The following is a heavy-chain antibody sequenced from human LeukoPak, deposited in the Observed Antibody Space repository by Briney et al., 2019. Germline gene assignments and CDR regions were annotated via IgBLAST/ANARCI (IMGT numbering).Heavy chain of an antibody. J-gene: IGHJ4*02. CDR2: INPRGGST. D-gene: IGHD1-1*01. CDR3: ARDYNGSYFDY. Sequence: ASVKVSCKASGYIFTNFNIHWVRQAPGQGLQWMGMINPRGGSTTYAQKFRGKVTMTRDTSTNTVYMELNSLKSEDTAVYSCARDYNGSYFDYWGRGTLVTVSS. CDR1: GYIFTNFN. V-gene: IGHV1-46*01.